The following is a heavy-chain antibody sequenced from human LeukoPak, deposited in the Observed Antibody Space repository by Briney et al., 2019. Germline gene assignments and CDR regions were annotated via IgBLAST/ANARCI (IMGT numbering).Heavy chain of an antibody. J-gene: IGHJ4*02. D-gene: IGHD3-9*01. V-gene: IGHV1-24*01. CDR2: FDPEDGET. CDR1: GYTLTELS. Sequence: GASVKVSCKVSGYTLTELSMHWVRQAPGKGLEWMGGFDPEDGETIYAQKFQGRVTMTEDTSTDTAYMELSSLRSEDTAVYYCATRPNGASRPLSYDILTGYPWALSYWGQGTLVTVSS. CDR3: ATRPNGASRPLSYDILTGYPWALSY.